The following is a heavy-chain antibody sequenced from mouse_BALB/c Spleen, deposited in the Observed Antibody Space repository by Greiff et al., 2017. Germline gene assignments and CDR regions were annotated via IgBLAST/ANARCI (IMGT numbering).Heavy chain of an antibody. J-gene: IGHJ4*01. Sequence: VQLQQSGAGLVKPGASVKLSCKASGYTFTDYIIHWVKQRSGQGLEWIGWFYPGSGSIKYNEKFKDKATLTADKSSSTVYMELSRLTSEDSAVYFCARHEERAYYGNYGAMDYWGQGTSVTVSS. CDR3: ARHEERAYYGNYGAMDY. CDR2: FYPGSGSI. V-gene: IGHV1-62-2*01. D-gene: IGHD2-10*01. CDR1: GYTFTDYI.